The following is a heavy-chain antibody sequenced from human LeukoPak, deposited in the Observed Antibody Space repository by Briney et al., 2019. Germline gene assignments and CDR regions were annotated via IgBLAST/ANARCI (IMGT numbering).Heavy chain of an antibody. CDR2: FDPEDGET. D-gene: IGHD3-16*01. Sequence: ASVKVSCKLSGYTLTEFSMHWVRQAPGKGLEWMGGFDPEDGETIYAQKFQGRVTVTRDTPTSAVYMEMSSLRPEDTAVYYCAREESGGLFDYWGQGTLLTVSS. CDR1: GYTLTEFS. J-gene: IGHJ4*02. CDR3: AREESGGLFDY. V-gene: IGHV1-24*01.